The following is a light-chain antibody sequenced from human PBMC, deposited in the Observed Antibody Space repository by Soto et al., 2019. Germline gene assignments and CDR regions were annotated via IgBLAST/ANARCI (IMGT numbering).Light chain of an antibody. J-gene: IGKJ4*01. CDR2: AAS. CDR3: QQLNSYPLT. CDR1: QGITSY. V-gene: IGKV1-9*01. Sequence: DIQLTQSPSFLSASVGDRVTITCRASQGITSYLAWYQQKPGKAPKLLIYAASTLQSGVPSRFSGSGSGTEFTLTISRLQPEDFATDYCQQLNSYPLTFGGGTKVEIK.